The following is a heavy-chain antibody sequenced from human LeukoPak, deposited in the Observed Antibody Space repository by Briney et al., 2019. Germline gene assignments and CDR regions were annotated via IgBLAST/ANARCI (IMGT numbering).Heavy chain of an antibody. V-gene: IGHV4-4*07. CDR1: GGSISSYY. D-gene: IGHD6-19*01. CDR3: AREVTSGWYLLDS. Sequence: SETLSLTCTVSGGSISSYYCNWIRQPAGRGLEWIGRMYTSGTTNYNPSLKSRVTMSSDTSKNQFSLKLSSVTAADTAVYYCAREVTSGWYLLDSWGQGTLVTASS. CDR2: MYTSGTT. J-gene: IGHJ4*02.